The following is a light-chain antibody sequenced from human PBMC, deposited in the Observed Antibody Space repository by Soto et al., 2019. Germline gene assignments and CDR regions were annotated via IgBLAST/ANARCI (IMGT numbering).Light chain of an antibody. J-gene: IGKJ1*01. V-gene: IGKV1-5*03. CDR2: RAS. CDR1: QNINNW. CDR3: QQYSSDST. Sequence: DIQMTQSPSTLSASVGDRVTITCRASQNINNWLAWYQQKPGKAPKLLIYRASSLENGVPSRFSGRGSGTEFIFTITSLQPDDFETYYCQQYSSDSTFGQGTKVEVK.